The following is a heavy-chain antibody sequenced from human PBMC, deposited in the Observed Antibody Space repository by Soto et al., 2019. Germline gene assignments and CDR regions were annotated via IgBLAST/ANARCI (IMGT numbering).Heavy chain of an antibody. J-gene: IGHJ4*02. CDR1: GFTFSSYD. V-gene: IGHV3-23*01. D-gene: IGHD3-10*01. Sequence: PGGSLRLSCAASGFTFSSYDMTWVRQAPGQGLEWVSAISGSGHSPNYGDSVKGRFTISRDNSKNTLFMQMNSLRADDTAVYYCAIRGLSKSEVRGYFDYWGRGTLVTVSS. CDR3: AIRGLSKSEVRGYFDY. CDR2: ISGSGHSP.